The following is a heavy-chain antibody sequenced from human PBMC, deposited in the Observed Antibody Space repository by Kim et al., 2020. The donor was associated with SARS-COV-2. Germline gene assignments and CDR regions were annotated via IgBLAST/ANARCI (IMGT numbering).Heavy chain of an antibody. D-gene: IGHD5-12*01. CDR3: TRESRGYSGYDDTRYFDL. V-gene: IGHV4-31*03. CDR2: IYYSGST. J-gene: IGHJ2*01. Sequence: SETLSLTCTVSGDSISSGGYYWSWIRQHPGKGLEWIGYIYYSGSTYYNPSLKSRVTISVDTSKNQFSLKLSSVTAADTAVYYCTRESRGYSGYDDTRYFDLRGRGTLVTVSS. CDR1: GDSISSGGYY.